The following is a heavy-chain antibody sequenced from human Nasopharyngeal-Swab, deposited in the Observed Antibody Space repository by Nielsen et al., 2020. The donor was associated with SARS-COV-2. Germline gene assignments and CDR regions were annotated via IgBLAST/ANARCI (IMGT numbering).Heavy chain of an antibody. CDR2: IYYSGST. J-gene: IGHJ5*02. V-gene: IGHV4-39*01. CDR3: ARQENYDYVWGSYRLNWFDP. D-gene: IGHD3-16*02. Sequence: WIRQPPGKGLEWIGSIYYSGSTYYNPSLKSRFTISVDTSKNQFSLKLSSVTAADTAVYYCARQENYDYVWGSYRLNWFDPWGQGTLVTVSS.